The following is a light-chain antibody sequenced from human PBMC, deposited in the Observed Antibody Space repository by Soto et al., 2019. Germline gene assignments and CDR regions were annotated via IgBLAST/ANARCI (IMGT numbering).Light chain of an antibody. CDR1: QSISSW. J-gene: IGKJ1*01. Sequence: DIQMTQSPSTLSASVGDRVTITCRASQSISSWLAWYQQKPGKAPKLLIYDASSLESGVPSRFSGSVSGTEFTLTISSLQPDDFATYYCQQYNSYPCTFGQGTKVDIK. CDR2: DAS. V-gene: IGKV1-5*01. CDR3: QQYNSYPCT.